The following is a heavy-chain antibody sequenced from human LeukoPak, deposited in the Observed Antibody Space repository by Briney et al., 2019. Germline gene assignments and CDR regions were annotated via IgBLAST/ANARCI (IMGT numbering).Heavy chain of an antibody. D-gene: IGHD3-16*01. Sequence: GQGLEWMGGIIPIFGTANYAQKFQGRVTITADESTSTAYMELSSLRSEDTAVYYCWGDGFDYWGQGTLVTVSS. J-gene: IGHJ4*02. V-gene: IGHV1-69*01. CDR3: WGDGFDY. CDR2: IIPIFGTA.